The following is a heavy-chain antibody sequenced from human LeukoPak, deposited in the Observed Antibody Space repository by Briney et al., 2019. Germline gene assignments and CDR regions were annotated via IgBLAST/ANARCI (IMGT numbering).Heavy chain of an antibody. CDR1: GFIVSHNY. Sequence: GGSLRLSCAASGFIVSHNYMSWVRQAPGKVLEWVSYISSSSSTIYYADSVKGRFTISRDNAKNSLFLQMNSLRAEDTAVYYCAREGDGYNSPIDYWGQGTLVTVSS. D-gene: IGHD5-24*01. CDR2: ISSSSSTI. J-gene: IGHJ4*02. V-gene: IGHV3-11*04. CDR3: AREGDGYNSPIDY.